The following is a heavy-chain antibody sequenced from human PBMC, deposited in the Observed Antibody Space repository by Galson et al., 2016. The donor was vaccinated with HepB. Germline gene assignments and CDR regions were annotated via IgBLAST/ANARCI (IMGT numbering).Heavy chain of an antibody. J-gene: IGHJ6*02. V-gene: IGHV1-18*01. CDR1: GYNFNRHG. Sequence: SCKASGYNFNRHGINWVRQAPGQGLEWMGWISAYNGNTNYAQKVQGRVTMTTDTSTSTVYMEVRSLKSDDTAVYYCATGAAAGRYYYGMDVWGQGTTVTVSS. CDR2: ISAYNGNT. D-gene: IGHD6-13*01. CDR3: ATGAAAGRYYYGMDV.